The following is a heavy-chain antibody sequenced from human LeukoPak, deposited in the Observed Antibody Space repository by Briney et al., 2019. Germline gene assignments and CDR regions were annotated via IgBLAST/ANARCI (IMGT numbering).Heavy chain of an antibody. Sequence: SETLSLTCAVYGGSFSGYYWSWIRQPPGKGLEWIGEINHSGSTNYNPSLKSRATISVDTSKNQFSLKLSSVTAADTAVYYCARGQRNGIVVVPAATYYFDYRGQGTLVTVSS. D-gene: IGHD2-2*01. V-gene: IGHV4-34*01. CDR1: GGSFSGYY. CDR2: INHSGST. CDR3: ARGQRNGIVVVPAATYYFDY. J-gene: IGHJ4*02.